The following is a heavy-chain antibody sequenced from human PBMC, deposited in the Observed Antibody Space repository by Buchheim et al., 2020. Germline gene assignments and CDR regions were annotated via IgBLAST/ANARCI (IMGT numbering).Heavy chain of an antibody. D-gene: IGHD4-23*01. CDR3: ARDGVMVKKTTVVTPNWFDP. CDR2: INPSGGST. J-gene: IGHJ5*02. CDR1: GYTFTSYY. V-gene: IGHV1-46*03. Sequence: QVQLVQSGAEVKKPGASVKFSCKASGYTFTSYYMPWVRQAPGQGLEWMGIINPSGGSTSYPQKFQGRVTMTRDTPTRTASMELSSLRSENTAVYYCARDGVMVKKTTVVTPNWFDPWGQGTL.